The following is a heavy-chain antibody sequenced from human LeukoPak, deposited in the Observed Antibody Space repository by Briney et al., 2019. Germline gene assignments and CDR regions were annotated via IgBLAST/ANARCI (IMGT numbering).Heavy chain of an antibody. D-gene: IGHD1-26*01. V-gene: IGHV3-74*01. Sequence: GGSLRLSCAASGFTSSSYSMNWVRQAPGKGLEWVARINSDGSSTSYADSVKGRFTISRDNAKNTLYLQMSSLRAEDTAVYYCARGYSGTYRFGYWGQGTLVTVSS. CDR2: INSDGSST. CDR3: ARGYSGTYRFGY. J-gene: IGHJ4*02. CDR1: GFTSSSYS.